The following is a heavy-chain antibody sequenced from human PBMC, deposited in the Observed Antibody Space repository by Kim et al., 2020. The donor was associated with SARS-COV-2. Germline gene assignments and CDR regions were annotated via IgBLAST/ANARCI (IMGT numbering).Heavy chain of an antibody. CDR3: AFGRNYCSSTSCYFFWFDP. CDR1: GYTFTSYG. V-gene: IGHV1-18*04. CDR2: ISAYNGNT. J-gene: IGHJ5*02. D-gene: IGHD2-2*01. Sequence: ASVKVSCKASGYTFTSYGISWVRQAPGQGLEWMGWISAYNGNTNYAQKLQGRVTMTTDTSTSTAYMELRSLRSDDTAVYYCAFGRNYCSSTSCYFFWFDPWGQGTLVTVSS.